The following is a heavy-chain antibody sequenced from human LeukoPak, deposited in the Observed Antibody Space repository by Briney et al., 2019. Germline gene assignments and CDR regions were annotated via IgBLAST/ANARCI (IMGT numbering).Heavy chain of an antibody. CDR3: ASSEKDEVLRFLEWSPGFDY. CDR2: IYYSGST. Sequence: SETLSLTCTVSGDSISRSRYFWGWIRQPPGKGLERVGNIYYSGSTYYNPSLKSRVTMSVDTSKNQFSLKLTSVTAADTAVYYCASSEKDEVLRFLEWSPGFDYWGQGTLVTVSS. J-gene: IGHJ4*02. CDR1: GDSISRSRYF. V-gene: IGHV4-39*07. D-gene: IGHD3-3*01.